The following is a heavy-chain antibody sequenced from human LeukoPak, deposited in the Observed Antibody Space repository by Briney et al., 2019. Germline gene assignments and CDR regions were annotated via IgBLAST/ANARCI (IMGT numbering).Heavy chain of an antibody. V-gene: IGHV1-69*04. D-gene: IGHD5-24*01. J-gene: IGHJ6*02. CDR2: IIPILGIA. CDR3: ASNPRDGYNYYYYGMDV. Sequence: SVKVSCKASGGTFSSYAISWVRQAPGQGLEWMGRIIPILGIANYAQKFQGRVTITADKSTSTAYMELSSLRSEDTAVYYCASNPRDGYNYYYYGMDVWSQGTTVTVSS. CDR1: GGTFSSYA.